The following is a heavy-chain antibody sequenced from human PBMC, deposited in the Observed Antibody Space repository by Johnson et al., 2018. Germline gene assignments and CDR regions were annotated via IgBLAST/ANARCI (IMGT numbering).Heavy chain of an antibody. D-gene: IGHD6-19*01. CDR1: GFTFSSYD. CDR2: IWYDGSNK. V-gene: IGHV3-33*08. J-gene: IGHJ6*03. CDR3: TSRDSYSSGWSNYYYYYHMDG. Sequence: QVQLVESGGGLVQPGGSLRLSCAASGFTFSSYDMHWVRQATGKGLEWVTIIWYDGSNKYYADSVRGRFTVSRNNSKNTLYLQMNSLKTEETAVYYCTSRDSYSSGWSNYYYYYHMDGGGKGTTVTVSS.